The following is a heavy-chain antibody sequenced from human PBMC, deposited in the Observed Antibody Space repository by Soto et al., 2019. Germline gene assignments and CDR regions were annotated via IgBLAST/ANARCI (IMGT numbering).Heavy chain of an antibody. J-gene: IGHJ4*02. CDR1: GGSFSGYY. CDR3: ARGVDY. Sequence: QVQLQQWGAGLLKPSETLSLTCAVYGGSFSGYYWSWIRQPPGKGLEWIGEINHSGSTNYNPSLKSRVTLAVDTSTSQFSLRLSSVPAADTAVYYCARGVDYWGQGTLVTVSS. V-gene: IGHV4-34*01. CDR2: INHSGST.